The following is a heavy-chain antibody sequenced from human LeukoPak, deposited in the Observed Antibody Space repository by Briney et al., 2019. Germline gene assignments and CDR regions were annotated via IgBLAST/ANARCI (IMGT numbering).Heavy chain of an antibody. V-gene: IGHV3-30*18. J-gene: IGHJ5*02. CDR2: TSSDLNVK. CDR1: GFTFRNYV. CDR3: AKDPLTQAPDYDFWSGS. Sequence: GGSLRLSCAASGFTFRNYVIHWVRQAPGKGLEWVAVTSSDLNVKLYADSVKGRFTISRDNSRSTLYLQMNSLRAEDTAVYYCAKDPLTQAPDYDFWSGSWGQGTLVTVSS. D-gene: IGHD3-3*01.